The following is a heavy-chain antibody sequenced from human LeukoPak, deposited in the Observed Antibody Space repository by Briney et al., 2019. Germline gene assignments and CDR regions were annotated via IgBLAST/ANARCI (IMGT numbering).Heavy chain of an antibody. Sequence: PGGSLRLSCAASGFTFSSYGMHWVRQAPGKGLEWVAVIWYDGSNKYYADSVKGRFTISRDTSKNTLYLQMNSLRAEDTAVYYGARDLSGGVYHFDYYFGMDVWGKGTTVTASS. J-gene: IGHJ6*04. CDR1: GFTFSSYG. V-gene: IGHV3-33*01. CDR2: IWYDGSNK. D-gene: IGHD5/OR15-5a*01. CDR3: ARDLSGGVYHFDYYFGMDV.